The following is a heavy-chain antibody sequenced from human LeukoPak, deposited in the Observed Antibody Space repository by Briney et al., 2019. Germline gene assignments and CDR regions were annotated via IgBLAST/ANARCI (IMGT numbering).Heavy chain of an antibody. V-gene: IGHV1-69*01. CDR1: GFTFSSYA. D-gene: IGHD2-2*02. J-gene: IGHJ5*02. CDR2: IIPIFGTA. CDR3: ARVHRGYCSSTSCYRKDNWFDP. Sequence: GGSLRLSCAASGFTFSSYAISWVRQAPGQGLEWMGGIIPIFGTANYAQKFQGRVTITADESTSTAYVELSSLRSEDTAVYYCARVHRGYCSSTSCYRKDNWFDPWGQGTLVTVSS.